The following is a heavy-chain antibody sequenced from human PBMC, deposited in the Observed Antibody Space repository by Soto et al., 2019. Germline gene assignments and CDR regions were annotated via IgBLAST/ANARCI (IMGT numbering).Heavy chain of an antibody. CDR2: TYYRSKWYN. J-gene: IGHJ3*02. CDR1: GDSVSSNSVA. CDR3: ARGRNTAFGI. Sequence: PSQTLSLTCAISGDSVSSNSVAWNWIRQSPSRGLEWLGRTYYRSKWYNDYAISVKSRITINPDTSKNQFSLQLNSVTPEDTAVYYCARGRNTAFGIWGQGTMVTVSS. V-gene: IGHV6-1*01. D-gene: IGHD1-1*01.